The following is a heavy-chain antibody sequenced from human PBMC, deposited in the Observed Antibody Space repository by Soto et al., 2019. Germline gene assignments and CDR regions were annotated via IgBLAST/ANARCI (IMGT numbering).Heavy chain of an antibody. D-gene: IGHD2-2*01. CDR2: IIPIFGTA. CDR3: ASGDIVVVPAAILGAFDI. J-gene: IGHJ3*02. CDR1: GGTFSSYA. V-gene: IGHV1-69*01. Sequence: QVQLVQSGAEVKKPGSSVKVSCKASGGTFSSYAISWVRQAPGQGLEWMGGIIPIFGTANYAQKFQGRVTITADESTSTAYMKLSSLRSEDTAVYYCASGDIVVVPAAILGAFDIWGQGTMVTVSS.